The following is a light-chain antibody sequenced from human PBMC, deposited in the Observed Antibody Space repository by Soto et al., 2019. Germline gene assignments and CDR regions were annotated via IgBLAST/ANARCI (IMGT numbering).Light chain of an antibody. CDR3: QQYGSSPRT. J-gene: IGKJ1*01. CDR2: GAS. V-gene: IGKV3-20*01. CDR1: QSVNSR. Sequence: EIVLTQSPGTVSLSPGESATLSCRASQSVNSRLAWYQHKPGQAPRLLISGASSRATGIPDRFSGSGSGTDFTLTISRLEPEDFAVYYCQQYGSSPRTVGQGTKVDIK.